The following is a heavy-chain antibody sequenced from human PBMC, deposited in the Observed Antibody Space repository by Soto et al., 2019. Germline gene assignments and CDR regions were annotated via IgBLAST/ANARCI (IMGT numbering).Heavy chain of an antibody. Sequence: QVQLVESGGGVVQPGRSLRLSCGASGFTFSSYGMHWVRQAPGKGLEWVAVISYDGSNKYYADSVKGRFTISRDNSKNTLYLQMNSLRAEDTAVYYCAKARYSYGYTTFDYWGQGTLVTVSS. J-gene: IGHJ4*02. CDR1: GFTFSSYG. CDR2: ISYDGSNK. D-gene: IGHD5-18*01. V-gene: IGHV3-30*18. CDR3: AKARYSYGYTTFDY.